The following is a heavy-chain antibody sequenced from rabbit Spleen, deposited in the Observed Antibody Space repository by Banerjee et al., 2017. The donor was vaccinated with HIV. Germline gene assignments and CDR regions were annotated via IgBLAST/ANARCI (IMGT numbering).Heavy chain of an antibody. CDR3: ARGDGDGYAHTPYCLNF. CDR2: IDTGSGSA. Sequence: QQQLEESGGDLVKPGASLTLTCTASGFSFSSSYWICWVRQAPGKGLEWIGCIDTGSGSAYYASWVISRFTITSNTNQKTVTLQMTSLTAADTATYFCARGDGDGYAHTPYCLNFWGQGTLVTVS. D-gene: IGHD6-1*01. V-gene: IGHV1S45*01. J-gene: IGHJ4*01. CDR1: GFSFSSSYW.